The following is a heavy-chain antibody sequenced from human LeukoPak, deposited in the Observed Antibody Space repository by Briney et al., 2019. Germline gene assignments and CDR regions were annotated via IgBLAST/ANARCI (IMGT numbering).Heavy chain of an antibody. V-gene: IGHV3-21*01. Sequence: GGSLRLSCAASGFTFSSYSMNWVRQAPGKGLEWVSSISSSSSYIYYADSVKGRFTISRDKSKNTLYLQMNSLRAEDTAVYYCAKDRHFDYWGQGTLVTVSS. J-gene: IGHJ4*02. CDR1: GFTFSSYS. CDR2: ISSSSSYI. CDR3: AKDRHFDY.